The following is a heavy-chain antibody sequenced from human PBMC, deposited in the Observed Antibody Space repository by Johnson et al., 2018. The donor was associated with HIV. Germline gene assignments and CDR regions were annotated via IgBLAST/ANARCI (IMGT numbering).Heavy chain of an antibody. CDR1: GFTFSSYA. V-gene: IGHV3-30*04. CDR3: AKDPINYGGNSLFFFYRRDAFDI. J-gene: IGHJ3*02. Sequence: QVQLVESGGGVVQPGRSLRLSCAASGFTFSSYAMHWVRQAPGKGLEWVAVISYDGSNKYYADSVKGRFTISRDNSESTLYLQMNSLRAEDKAVYYCAKDPINYGGNSLFFFYRRDAFDIWGQGTMVTVSS. D-gene: IGHD4-23*01. CDR2: ISYDGSNK.